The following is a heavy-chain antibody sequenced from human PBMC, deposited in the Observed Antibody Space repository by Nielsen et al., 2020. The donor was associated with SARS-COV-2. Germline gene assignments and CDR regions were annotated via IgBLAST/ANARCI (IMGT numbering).Heavy chain of an antibody. CDR1: GYTFTSYA. V-gene: IGHV1-3*01. D-gene: IGHD5-12*01. Sequence: ASVKVSCKASGYTFTSYAMHWVRQAPGQRLEWMGWINAGNGNTKYSQKFQGRVTITADESTSTAYMELSSLRSEDTAVYYCARGQHRPRYSGYSLWGQGTLVTVSS. CDR2: INAGNGNT. J-gene: IGHJ4*02. CDR3: ARGQHRPRYSGYSL.